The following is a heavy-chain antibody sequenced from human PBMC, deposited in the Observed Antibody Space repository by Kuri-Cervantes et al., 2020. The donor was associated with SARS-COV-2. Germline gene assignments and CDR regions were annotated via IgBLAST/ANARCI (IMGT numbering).Heavy chain of an antibody. D-gene: IGHD1-26*01. CDR3: ARDRYSGSYVRRWFDY. CDR2: IKEDGSEK. J-gene: IGHJ5*01. V-gene: IGHV3-7*01. Sequence: GESLKISCAASGFTFSSYAMSWVRQAPGKGLEWVANIKEDGSEKHYVDSVKGRFTISRDNAKNSLYLQMNSLRAEDTAVYYCARDRYSGSYVRRWFDYWGQGTLVTVSS. CDR1: GFTFSSYA.